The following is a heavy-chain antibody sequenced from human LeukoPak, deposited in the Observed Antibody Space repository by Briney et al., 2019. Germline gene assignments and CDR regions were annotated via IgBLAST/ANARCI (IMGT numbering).Heavy chain of an antibody. CDR2: IIPIFGTA. Sequence: GASVKVSCKASGYTLTGYYMHWVRQAPGQGLEWMGGIIPIFGTANYAQKFQGRVTITADESTSTAYMELSSLRSEDTAVYYCARGPIVGARARYFDLWGRGTLVTVSS. CDR3: ARGPIVGARARYFDL. V-gene: IGHV1-69*13. J-gene: IGHJ2*01. CDR1: GYTLTGYY. D-gene: IGHD1-26*01.